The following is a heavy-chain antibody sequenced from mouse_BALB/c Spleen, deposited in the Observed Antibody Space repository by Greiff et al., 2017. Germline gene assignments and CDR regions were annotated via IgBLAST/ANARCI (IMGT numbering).Heavy chain of an antibody. CDR2: ISYDGSN. D-gene: IGHD2-13*01. V-gene: IGHV3-6*02. CDR3: ARAGRDYSYAMDY. CDR1: GYSITSGYY. Sequence: EVQLQESGPGLVKPSQSLSLTCSVTGYSITSGYYWNWIRQFPGNKLEWMGYISYDGSNNYNPSLKNRISITRDTSKNQFFLKLNSVTTEDTATYYCARAGRDYSYAMDYWGQGTSVTVSS. J-gene: IGHJ4*01.